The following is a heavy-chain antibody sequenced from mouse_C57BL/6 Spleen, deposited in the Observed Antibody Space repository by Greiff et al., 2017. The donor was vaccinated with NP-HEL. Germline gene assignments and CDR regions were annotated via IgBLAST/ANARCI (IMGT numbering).Heavy chain of an antibody. CDR2: ISSGSSTI. D-gene: IGHD1-1*01. V-gene: IGHV5-17*01. J-gene: IGHJ4*01. CDR3: ARGSLRLYAMDY. Sequence: EVKLMESGGGLVKPGGSLKLSCAASGFTFSDYGMHWVRQAPEKGLEWVAYISSGSSTIYYADTVKGRFTISRDNAKNTLFLQRTSLRSEDTAMYYCARGSLRLYAMDYWGQGTSVTVSS. CDR1: GFTFSDYG.